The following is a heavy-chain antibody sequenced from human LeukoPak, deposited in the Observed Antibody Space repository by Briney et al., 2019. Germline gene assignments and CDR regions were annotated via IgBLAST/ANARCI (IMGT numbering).Heavy chain of an antibody. CDR1: GYIFTSYW. V-gene: IGHV5-51*01. J-gene: IGHJ5*02. Sequence: GESLKISCQGSGYIFTSYWIGWVRQMPGKGLEWMGIIYPGDSDTRYSPSFQGQVTISADKSISTAYLQWSRLKASDTAMYYCARLSHYDILTGWFDPWGQGTLVTVSS. CDR3: ARLSHYDILTGWFDP. D-gene: IGHD3-9*01. CDR2: IYPGDSDT.